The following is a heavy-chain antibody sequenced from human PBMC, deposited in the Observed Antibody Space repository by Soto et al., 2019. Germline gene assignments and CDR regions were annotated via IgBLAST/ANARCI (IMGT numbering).Heavy chain of an antibody. J-gene: IGHJ4*02. Sequence: GGSLRLSCAASGFTFSSYWIHWVRQAPGKGLVWVSRINSDGSSTSYADSVKGRFTISRDNAKNTLYLQMNSLRAEDTAVYYCARDEYSWSFDYWGQGTLVTVSS. CDR1: GFTFSSYW. V-gene: IGHV3-74*01. CDR3: ARDEYSWSFDY. CDR2: INSDGSST. D-gene: IGHD5-18*01.